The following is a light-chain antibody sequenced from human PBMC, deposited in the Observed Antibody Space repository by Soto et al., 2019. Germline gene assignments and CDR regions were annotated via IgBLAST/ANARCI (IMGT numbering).Light chain of an antibody. V-gene: IGKV3-20*01. CDR3: QQYDSSPTT. Sequence: ELVLTQSPCTLSLSPGERATLSCRASQSVSSSYLAWYQQKPGQAPRLLIYGASSRATGIPDRFSGSGSGTDFTITISRLEPDDFAVYYCQQYDSSPTTFGQGTKVESK. J-gene: IGKJ1*01. CDR1: QSVSSSY. CDR2: GAS.